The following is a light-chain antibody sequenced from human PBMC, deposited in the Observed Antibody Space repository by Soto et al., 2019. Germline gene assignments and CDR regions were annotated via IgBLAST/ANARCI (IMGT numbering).Light chain of an antibody. CDR2: AAS. Sequence: DIQMTQSPSSLSASVGDRVTITCRASQSIRTYLNWYQQKPGKAPKLLIYAASSVQSGVPSRFSGSGSDFTLPISSLQPEDSATYYCQQSYNTPYTFGQGTKVDIK. CDR3: QQSYNTPYT. V-gene: IGKV1-39*01. J-gene: IGKJ2*01. CDR1: QSIRTY.